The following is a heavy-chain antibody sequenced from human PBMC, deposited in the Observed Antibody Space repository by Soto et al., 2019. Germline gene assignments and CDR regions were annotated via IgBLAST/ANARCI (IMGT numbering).Heavy chain of an antibody. CDR2: ISSNGGST. D-gene: IGHD6-19*01. Sequence: GGSLRLSCSASGFTFSSYAMPWVRQAPGKGLEYVSAISSNGGSTYYADSVKGRFTISRDNAKNSLYLQMNSLRAEDTAVYYCARDRGYSSGWGSTYYYGMDVWGQGTTVTVSS. J-gene: IGHJ6*02. V-gene: IGHV3-64*04. CDR1: GFTFSSYA. CDR3: ARDRGYSSGWGSTYYYGMDV.